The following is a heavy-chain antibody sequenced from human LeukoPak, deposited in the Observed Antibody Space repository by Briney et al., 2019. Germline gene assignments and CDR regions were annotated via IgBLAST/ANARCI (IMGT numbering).Heavy chain of an antibody. V-gene: IGHV1-18*01. CDR1: GYTFTSYG. D-gene: IGHD3-16*02. Sequence: ASVKVSCKASGYTFTSYGISWVRQAPGQGLEWMGWISAYNGKTNYAQKLQGRVTMTTDTSTSTAYMELRSLRSDDTAVYYCARTSYDYLWGTYRPIYFQHWGQGTLVTVSS. J-gene: IGHJ1*01. CDR3: ARTSYDYLWGTYRPIYFQH. CDR2: ISAYNGKT.